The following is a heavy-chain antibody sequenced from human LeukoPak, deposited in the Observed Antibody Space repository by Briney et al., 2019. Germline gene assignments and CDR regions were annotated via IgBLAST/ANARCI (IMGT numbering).Heavy chain of an antibody. CDR3: ARDPVSSDTSGYLQVGTDV. D-gene: IGHD3-22*01. V-gene: IGHV6-1*01. CDR2: TFYRSKWYN. J-gene: IGHJ6*02. CDR1: GDSVSSNSAA. Sequence: SQTLSLTCAISGDSVSSNSAAWNWIRQSPSRGLEWLGRTFYRSKWYNDYAVSVKSRITINPDTSKNQFSLHLNSVTPEDTAVYYCARDPVSSDTSGYLQVGTDVWGQGTTVTVSS.